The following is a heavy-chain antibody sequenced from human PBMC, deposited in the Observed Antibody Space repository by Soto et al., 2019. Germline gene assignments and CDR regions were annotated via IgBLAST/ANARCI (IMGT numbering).Heavy chain of an antibody. Sequence: TETLSRTCAVYGGLFRGYYWSGIRQPSGTGLEWIGEINHSGSTNYNPSLKSRVTISVDTSKNQFSLKLSSVTAADTAVYYCARVLGDSSSYYYLKRGLDYWGQGTLVTVS. CDR3: ARVLGDSSSYYYLKRGLDY. D-gene: IGHD3-22*01. J-gene: IGHJ4*02. CDR1: GGLFRGYY. V-gene: IGHV4-34*01. CDR2: INHSGST.